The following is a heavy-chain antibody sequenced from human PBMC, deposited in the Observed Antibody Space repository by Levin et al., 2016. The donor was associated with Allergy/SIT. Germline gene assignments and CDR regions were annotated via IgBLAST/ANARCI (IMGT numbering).Heavy chain of an antibody. J-gene: IGHJ5*02. V-gene: IGHV4-4*02. CDR2: IYHSGST. Sequence: GSLRLSCAVSGGSISSSNWWSWVRQPPGKGLEWIGEIYHSGSTNYNPSLKSRVTISVDKSKNQFSLKLSSVTAADTAVYYCARDGNLWFGGRAPLRWFDPWGQGTLVTVSS. CDR1: GGSISSSNW. D-gene: IGHD3-10*01. CDR3: ARDGNLWFGGRAPLRWFDP.